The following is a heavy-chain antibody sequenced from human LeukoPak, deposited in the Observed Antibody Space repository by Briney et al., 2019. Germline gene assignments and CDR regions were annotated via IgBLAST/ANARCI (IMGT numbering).Heavy chain of an antibody. CDR1: GGSINSGTYY. J-gene: IGHJ5*01. CDR3: AGLGYCGTASCPNDS. CDR2: IYTSGST. D-gene: IGHD2-2*01. V-gene: IGHV4-61*02. Sequence: PSETLSLTCTVSGGSINSGTYYWRWVRQPAGKRLEWIGRIYTSGSTNYNPSLKSRVAISLDTSKNQFSLKLNSVTAADTAVYYCAGLGYCGTASCPNDSWGQGTLVTVSS.